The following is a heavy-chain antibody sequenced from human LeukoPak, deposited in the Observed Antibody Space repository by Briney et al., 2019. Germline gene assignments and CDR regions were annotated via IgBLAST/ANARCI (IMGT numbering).Heavy chain of an antibody. CDR2: ISYDGSNK. J-gene: IGHJ4*02. CDR1: GFTFSTYA. CDR3: AKGLNTIFGVVIIVPYFDY. V-gene: IGHV3-30*04. Sequence: PGGSLRLSCAASGFTFSTYAMHWVRQAPGKGLEWVAAISYDGSNKNYADSVKGRFTISRDNSKNTLYLQMNSLRAEDTAVYYCAKGLNTIFGVVIIVPYFDYWGQGTLVTVSS. D-gene: IGHD3-3*01.